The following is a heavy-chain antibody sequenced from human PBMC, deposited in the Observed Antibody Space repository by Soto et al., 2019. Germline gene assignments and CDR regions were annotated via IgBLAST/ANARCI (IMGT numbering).Heavy chain of an antibody. CDR2: MYNSGST. J-gene: IGHJ4*02. Sequence: QVQLQESGPGLVKPSETLSLTCTVSGGSISSYYWTWIRQPPGKGLEWIGFMYNSGSTHYNPSLNSRVTISLDTSKNQFPLNLRSVTAADTAVYYCASMGYHYGSGSYPLDYWGQGTLVTVSS. V-gene: IGHV4-59*08. D-gene: IGHD3-10*01. CDR1: GGSISSYY. CDR3: ASMGYHYGSGSYPLDY.